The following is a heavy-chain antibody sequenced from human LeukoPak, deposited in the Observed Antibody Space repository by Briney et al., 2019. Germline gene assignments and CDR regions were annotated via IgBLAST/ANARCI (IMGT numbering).Heavy chain of an antibody. CDR3: ARGRYYSDTSGPYYFDS. CDR1: GFTFSSYG. J-gene: IGHJ4*02. V-gene: IGHV3-33*01. D-gene: IGHD3-22*01. Sequence: GGSLRLSCAASGFTFSSYGMYWVRDALGKGLGWGAVIWYDGSNKYYAESVKGRFTISRDNSKNTLYLQMNILRAEDTAVYSWARGRYYSDTSGPYYFDSWGQGTLVTVS. CDR2: IWYDGSNK.